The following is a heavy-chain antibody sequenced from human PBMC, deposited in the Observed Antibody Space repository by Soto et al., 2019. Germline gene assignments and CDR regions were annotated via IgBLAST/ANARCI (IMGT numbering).Heavy chain of an antibody. Sequence: DVQLLESGGGLVQPGGSLKLSCVASGFSFDKYAMIWVRQAPGKGQEWVSGITGSGRSIQYTASVKGRFTISRDNSKNTVYLQMDYLRAEDTAMSYCAKDDVSGDGLWLVSDWGQGTPVTVS. V-gene: IGHV3-23*01. J-gene: IGHJ4*02. D-gene: IGHD2-21*02. CDR1: GFSFDKYA. CDR3: AKDDVSGDGLWLVSD. CDR2: ITGSGRSI.